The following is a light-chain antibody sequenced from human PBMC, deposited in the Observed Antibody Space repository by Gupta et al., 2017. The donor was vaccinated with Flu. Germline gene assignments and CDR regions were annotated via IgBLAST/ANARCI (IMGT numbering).Light chain of an antibody. J-gene: IGLJ3*02. V-gene: IGLV6-57*03. Sequence: NFMLTQPHSASESPGKTVTIYCTRSSGSIASNYVQWYQQRPGSAPTTVIYEDNQRPSGVPDRFSGSIDSSSNSASLTISGLKTEDEADYYCQSYDSSTWVFGGGTKLTVL. CDR1: SGSIASNY. CDR3: QSYDSSTWV. CDR2: EDN.